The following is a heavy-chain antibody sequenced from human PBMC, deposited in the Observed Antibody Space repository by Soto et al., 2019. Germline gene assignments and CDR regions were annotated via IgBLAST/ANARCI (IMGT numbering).Heavy chain of an antibody. D-gene: IGHD4-17*01. J-gene: IGHJ5*02. CDR3: ARGGGDYGDYTVWFDP. V-gene: IGHV4-30-4*01. CDR1: GGSISSGDYY. Sequence: SETLSLTCTVSGGSISSGDYYWSWIRQPPGKGLEWIGYIYYSGSTYYNPSLKSRVTISVDTSKNQFSLKLSSVTAADTAVYYCARGGGDYGDYTVWFDPWGQGTLVTV. CDR2: IYYSGST.